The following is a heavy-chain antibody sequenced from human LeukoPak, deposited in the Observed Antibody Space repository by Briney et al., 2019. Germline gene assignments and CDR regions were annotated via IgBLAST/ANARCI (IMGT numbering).Heavy chain of an antibody. V-gene: IGHV3-33*06. CDR3: AKESDYYGSGISVRRYFDY. J-gene: IGHJ4*02. CDR1: GFTLDDYT. CDR2: IWYDGSNK. Sequence: GGSLRLSCAVSGFTLDDYTMHWVRQAPDKGLEWVAVIWYDGSNKYYADSVKGRFTIPRDNSKNTLYLQMNRLRAEDTAVYYCAKESDYYGSGISVRRYFDYWGQGTLVTVSS. D-gene: IGHD3-10*01.